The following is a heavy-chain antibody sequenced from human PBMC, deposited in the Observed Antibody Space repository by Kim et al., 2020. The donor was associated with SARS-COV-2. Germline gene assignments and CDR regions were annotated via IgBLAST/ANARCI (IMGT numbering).Heavy chain of an antibody. V-gene: IGHV6-1*01. J-gene: IGHJ2*01. Sequence: SQTLSLTCAISGDSVSSNSAAWNWIRQSPSRGLEWLGRTYYRSKWYNDYAVSVKSRITINPDTSKNQISLQLNSVTPEDTAVYYCAREQTLVVAATHLLVYWYFDLWGRGTLVTVSS. CDR3: AREQTLVVAATHLLVYWYFDL. D-gene: IGHD2-15*01. CDR2: TYYRSKWYN. CDR1: GDSVSSNSAA.